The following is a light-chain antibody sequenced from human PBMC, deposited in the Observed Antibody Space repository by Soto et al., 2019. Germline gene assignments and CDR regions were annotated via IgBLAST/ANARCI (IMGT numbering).Light chain of an antibody. CDR1: QSISSY. J-gene: IGKJ2*01. CDR2: AAS. Sequence: DIQMTQSPSSLSASVGDRVTITCRASQSISSYLNWYQQKPGKAPKLLIYAASSLQSGVPSRFSGSGSGTDFTLTISSLQPEDCATYYCQHSYSTPPTFGQGTKLEIK. CDR3: QHSYSTPPT. V-gene: IGKV1-39*01.